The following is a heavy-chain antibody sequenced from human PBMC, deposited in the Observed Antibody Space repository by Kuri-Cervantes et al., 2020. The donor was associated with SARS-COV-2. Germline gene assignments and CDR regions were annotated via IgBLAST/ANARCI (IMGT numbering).Heavy chain of an antibody. V-gene: IGHV4-31*03. CDR3: ASALIRETTPPSGYSFAY. Sequence: SETLSLTCTVSGGPITSGTYSWTWIRQRPGKGLEWIGYISNSGGTDYNPSLKSRVDISIDTSKNQFSLELSSVTAADRAVYYCASALIRETTPPSGYSFAYWGQGTLVTDSS. J-gene: IGHJ4*02. D-gene: IGHD1-26*01. CDR1: GGPITSGTYS. CDR2: ISNSGGT.